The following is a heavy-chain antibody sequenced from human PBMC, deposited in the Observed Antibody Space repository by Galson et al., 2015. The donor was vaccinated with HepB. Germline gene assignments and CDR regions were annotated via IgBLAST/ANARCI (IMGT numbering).Heavy chain of an antibody. CDR2: IYSGGTT. CDR1: GFTVSSNY. J-gene: IGHJ6*02. CDR3: ARGQMIHLGYYGMDV. V-gene: IGHV3-66*01. Sequence: SLRLSCAASGFTVSSNYMSWVRQAPGEGLEWVSIIYSGGTTYYADSVRGRFTISRDNSKSTLYLQMNSLRAEDTAVYYCARGQMIHLGYYGMDVWGQGTTVTVSS. D-gene: IGHD3-22*01.